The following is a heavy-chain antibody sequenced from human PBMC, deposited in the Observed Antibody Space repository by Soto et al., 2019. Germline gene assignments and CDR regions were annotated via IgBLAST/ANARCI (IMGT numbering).Heavy chain of an antibody. J-gene: IGHJ4*02. D-gene: IGHD3-22*01. V-gene: IGHV3-11*06. CDR1: VFTFSDYY. CDR3: ARNDSSGYLDS. Sequence: SLRLSCSASVFTFSDYYMSWIRQAPGKGLEWLSYISSSATYAIYADSVKGRFTLSRDNAKNSLYLQMNSLRAEDTAVYYCARNDSSGYLDSWGQGTLVTVSS. CDR2: ISSSATYA.